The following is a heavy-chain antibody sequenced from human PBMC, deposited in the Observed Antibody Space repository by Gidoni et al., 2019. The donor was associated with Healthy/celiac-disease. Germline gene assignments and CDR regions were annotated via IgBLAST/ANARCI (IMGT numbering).Heavy chain of an antibody. CDR2: INHSGST. CDR3: ASRRGYDILTRDNWFDP. CDR1: GVSFSGYY. D-gene: IGHD3-9*01. V-gene: IGHV4-34*01. J-gene: IGHJ5*02. Sequence: QVQLQQWGAGLLKPSETLSLTCAVYGVSFSGYYWSWIRQHPGKGLEWIGEINHSGSTNYNPSLKSRVTISVDTSKNQFSLKLSSVTAADTAVYYCASRRGYDILTRDNWFDPWGQGTLVTVSS.